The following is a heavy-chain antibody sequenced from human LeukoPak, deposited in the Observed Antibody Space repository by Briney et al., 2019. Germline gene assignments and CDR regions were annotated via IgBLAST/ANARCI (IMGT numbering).Heavy chain of an antibody. D-gene: IGHD5-24*01. CDR1: GFPFSSYW. J-gene: IGHJ4*02. CDR2: IKQDGSKK. CDR3: TRVGYIDEGIDY. Sequence: GGSLRLSCVASGFPFSSYWMTLVRQAPGKGLEWVANIKQDGSKKSYVDSVKGRFTISRDNAKNSLYLQMNSLRAEDTAIYYCTRVGYIDEGIDYWGQGTLVTVSS. V-gene: IGHV3-7*04.